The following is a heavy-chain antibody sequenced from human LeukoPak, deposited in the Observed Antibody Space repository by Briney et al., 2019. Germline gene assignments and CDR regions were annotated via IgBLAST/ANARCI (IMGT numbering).Heavy chain of an antibody. CDR2: ISSSSSYI. V-gene: IGHV3-21*01. Sequence: GGSLRLSCAASGFTFSSYSMNWVRQAPGKGLEWVSSISSSSSYIYYADSVKGRCTISRDNAKNSLYLQMNSLRAEDTAVYYCARDRGGYTITDYWGQGTLVTVSS. J-gene: IGHJ4*02. CDR3: ARDRGGYTITDY. CDR1: GFTFSSYS. D-gene: IGHD5-12*01.